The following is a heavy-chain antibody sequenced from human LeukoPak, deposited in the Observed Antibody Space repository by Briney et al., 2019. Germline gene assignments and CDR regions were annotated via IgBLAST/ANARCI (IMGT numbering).Heavy chain of an antibody. CDR3: ARWETSMVRGVIPYYFDY. Sequence: GGSLRLSCAASGFTFSSYEMNWVRQAPGKGLEWVSYISSSGSTIYYADSVKGRFTISRDNAKNSLYLQMNSLRAEDTAVYYCARWETSMVRGVIPYYFDYWGQGTLVTVSS. V-gene: IGHV3-48*03. CDR1: GFTFSSYE. D-gene: IGHD3-10*01. CDR2: ISSSGSTI. J-gene: IGHJ4*02.